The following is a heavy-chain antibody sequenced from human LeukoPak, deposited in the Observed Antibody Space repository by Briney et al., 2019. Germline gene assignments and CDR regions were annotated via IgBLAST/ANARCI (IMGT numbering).Heavy chain of an antibody. CDR3: ARGGDFWSGSNCFDY. D-gene: IGHD3-3*01. Sequence: ASVKVSCKASGYTFTSYGISWVRQAPGQGLEWIVWISAYNGNTNYAQKLQGRVTMTTDTSTSTAYMELRSLRSDDTAVYYCARGGDFWSGSNCFDYWGQGTLVTVSS. J-gene: IGHJ4*02. CDR1: GYTFTSYG. V-gene: IGHV1-18*01. CDR2: ISAYNGNT.